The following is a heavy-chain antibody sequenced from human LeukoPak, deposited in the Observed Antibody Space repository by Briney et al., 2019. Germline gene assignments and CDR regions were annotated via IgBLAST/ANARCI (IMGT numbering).Heavy chain of an antibody. V-gene: IGHV4-39*07. D-gene: IGHD5-18*01. CDR3: ARGGYSYGLFDY. J-gene: IGHJ4*02. CDR1: GGSISSSSYY. CDR2: IYYSGST. Sequence: SETLSLTCTVSGGSISSSSYYWGWIRQPPGKGLEWIGSIYYSGSTYYNPSLKSRVTISVDTSKNQFSLMLSSVTAADTAVYYCARGGYSYGLFDYWGQGTLVTVSS.